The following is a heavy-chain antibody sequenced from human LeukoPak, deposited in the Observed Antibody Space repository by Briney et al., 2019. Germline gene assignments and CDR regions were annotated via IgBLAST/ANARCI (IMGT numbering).Heavy chain of an antibody. V-gene: IGHV3-30*02. D-gene: IGHD3-10*01. CDR1: GFTFSSYG. CDR2: IRYDGSNE. J-gene: IGHJ5*02. CDR3: AKDYSKTGYYGSGTYYRPNWFDP. Sequence: GGSLRLSCAASGFTFSSYGMHWVRQAPGKGLEWVSFIRYDGSNEYYADSVRGRFTISRDNSKNTLYLQMNSLRAEDTAVYYCAKDYSKTGYYGSGTYYRPNWFDPWGQGTLVTVSS.